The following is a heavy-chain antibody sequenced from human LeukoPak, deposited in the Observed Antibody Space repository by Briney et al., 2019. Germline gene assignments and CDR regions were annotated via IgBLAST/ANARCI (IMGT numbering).Heavy chain of an antibody. CDR3: VSLTPLDCSGGTCYPQNYYMDV. V-gene: IGHV4-39*07. Sequence: SETLSLTCTVSGGSISSSSYYWGWLRQPPGKGLEWIGCIYYTGITHYDPSLKSRVTISLDTSKNQFSLKVTSVTAADTAVYYCVSLTPLDCSGGTCYPQNYYMDVWGKGTTVTVSS. J-gene: IGHJ6*03. CDR1: GGSISSSSYY. D-gene: IGHD2-15*01. CDR2: IYYTGIT.